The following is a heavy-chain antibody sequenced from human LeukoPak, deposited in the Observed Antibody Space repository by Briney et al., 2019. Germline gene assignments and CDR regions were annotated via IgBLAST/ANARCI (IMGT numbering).Heavy chain of an antibody. CDR1: GGSIRSGGYY. CDR3: ASLDWFDP. J-gene: IGHJ5*02. CDR2: IFYSGST. Sequence: PSQTLSLTCTVSGGSIRSGGYYWSWIRQHPGKGLEWIGYIFYSGSTYYNPSLKSRLTISADTSKNQFSLKLSSVTAADAAVYYCASLDWFDPWGQGTLVTVSS. D-gene: IGHD2-2*03. V-gene: IGHV4-31*03.